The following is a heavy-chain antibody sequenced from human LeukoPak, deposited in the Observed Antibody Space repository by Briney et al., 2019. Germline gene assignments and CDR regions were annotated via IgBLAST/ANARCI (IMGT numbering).Heavy chain of an antibody. J-gene: IGHJ6*02. Sequence: GGSLRLSCAASGFIFSSYSMNWVRQAPGKGLEWVSYISSSSSTIYYADSVKGRFTISRDNAKNSLYLQMDSLRDEDTAVYYCAKDTNYGDYEADGMDVWGQGTTVTVSS. CDR3: AKDTNYGDYEADGMDV. D-gene: IGHD4-17*01. V-gene: IGHV3-48*02. CDR1: GFIFSSYS. CDR2: ISSSSSTI.